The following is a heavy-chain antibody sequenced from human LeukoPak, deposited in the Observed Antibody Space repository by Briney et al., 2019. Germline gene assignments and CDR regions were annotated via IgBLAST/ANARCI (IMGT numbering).Heavy chain of an antibody. J-gene: IGHJ4*02. CDR3: ANDYRSGSFHDF. Sequence: PGGSQRPFSAASGFDFSSYAVSWVRQPPGKGLEWVSVISRRDDYTYYADSVKGRFTISRDNSKNTLYLQMNSLRAEDTAVYYCANDYRSGSFHDFWGQGTLVTVSS. CDR1: GFDFSSYA. D-gene: IGHD3-10*01. CDR2: ISRRDDYT. V-gene: IGHV3-23*01.